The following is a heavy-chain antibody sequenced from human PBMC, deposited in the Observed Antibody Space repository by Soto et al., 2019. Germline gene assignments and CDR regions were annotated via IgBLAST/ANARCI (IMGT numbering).Heavy chain of an antibody. CDR1: GGSISRSSFY. CDR3: VRHAHSGSYRDAFDI. D-gene: IGHD1-26*01. Sequence: SETLSLTCTVSGGSISRSSFYWGWIRQPPGKGLEWIASIYYSGSTYYNPSLQSRFTISVDTSRNQFSLELRTVTAAETALYYCVRHAHSGSYRDAFDIWGQGTMVTVSS. J-gene: IGHJ3*02. CDR2: IYYSGST. V-gene: IGHV4-39*01.